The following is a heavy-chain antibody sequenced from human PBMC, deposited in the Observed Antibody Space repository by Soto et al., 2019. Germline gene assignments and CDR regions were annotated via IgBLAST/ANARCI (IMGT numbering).Heavy chain of an antibody. Sequence: QVQLVQSGAEVKKPGASVKVSCKVSGYTLNEVAMHWVRQATGKGLEWLGGFDPDENETIYAQHFQGRVTMAEDTSTDTVYMELSSLRSEDTALYFFTTYHGDYNFDHWGQGTLVTVSS. V-gene: IGHV1-24*01. CDR1: GYTLNEVA. D-gene: IGHD4-17*01. CDR2: FDPDENET. CDR3: TTYHGDYNFDH. J-gene: IGHJ5*02.